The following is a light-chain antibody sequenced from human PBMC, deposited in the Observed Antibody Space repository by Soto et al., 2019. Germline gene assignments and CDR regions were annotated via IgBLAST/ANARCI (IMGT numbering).Light chain of an antibody. Sequence: IQLTQSPSSLSACVGDRGTLTCRASQSISSYVNWYHQKAGQAPQLLIYCDSTLQSGAPSRFSASGSGTHFTLTINRLQPEEFGTYSRQPSYSTPPFGHGTKVELK. CDR3: QPSYSTPP. CDR2: CDS. J-gene: IGKJ1*01. CDR1: QSISSY. V-gene: IGKV1-39*01.